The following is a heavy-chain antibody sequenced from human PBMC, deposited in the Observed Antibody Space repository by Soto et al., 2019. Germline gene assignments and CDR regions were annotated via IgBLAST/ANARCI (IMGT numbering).Heavy chain of an antibody. J-gene: IGHJ4*02. CDR2: ISGSGGST. CDR1: GFTFSSYA. D-gene: IGHD3-3*01. CDR3: AKDKQGIGAIFGVVTLPGHFDY. V-gene: IGHV3-23*01. Sequence: GGSLRLSCAASGFTFSSYAMSWVRQAPGKGLEWVSAISGSGGSTYYADSVKGRFTISRDNSKNTRYLQMNSLRAEDTAVYYCAKDKQGIGAIFGVVTLPGHFDYWGQGTLVTVSS.